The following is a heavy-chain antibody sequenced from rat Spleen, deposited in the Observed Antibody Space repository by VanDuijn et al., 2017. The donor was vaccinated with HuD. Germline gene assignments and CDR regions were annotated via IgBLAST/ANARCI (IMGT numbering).Heavy chain of an antibody. D-gene: IGHD1-10*01. V-gene: IGHV5-22*01. CDR3: AKDSGITTQHVMDA. Sequence: EVQLVESGGGLVQPGRSMKLSCAASGFTFSHYDMAWVRQAPKKGLEWVEFISFDGSSTYYRDSVKGRFTISRDNAENTVYLQMNSLRSEDTATYYCAKDSGITTQHVMDAWGQGASVTVSS. J-gene: IGHJ4*01. CDR2: ISFDGSST. CDR1: GFTFSHYD.